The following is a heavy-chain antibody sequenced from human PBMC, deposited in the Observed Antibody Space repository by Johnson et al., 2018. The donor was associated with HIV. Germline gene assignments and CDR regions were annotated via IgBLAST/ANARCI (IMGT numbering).Heavy chain of an antibody. CDR2: ISGSGGGT. CDR1: GFTFSSYA. Sequence: VQLVESGGGVVQPGRSLRLSCAASGFTFSSYAMHWVRQAPGKGLEWVSTISGSGGGTYYSDSVKARFTVSRDNSKNTVYLQMTTLGLEDTAIYCCAKSGSPGVAARLWDTFDIWGHGTMVTVSS. V-gene: IGHV3-23*04. D-gene: IGHD2-15*01. CDR3: AKSGSPGVAARLWDTFDI. J-gene: IGHJ3*02.